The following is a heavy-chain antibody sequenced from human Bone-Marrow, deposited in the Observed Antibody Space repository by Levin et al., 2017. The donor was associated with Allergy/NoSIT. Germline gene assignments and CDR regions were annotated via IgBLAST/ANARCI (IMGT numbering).Heavy chain of an antibody. CDR3: TREVERGSRFDP. D-gene: IGHD3-16*01. J-gene: IGHJ5*02. Sequence: SVASGFTFSKYNMNWVRQAPGKGLEWVSYIDSTGTTTYYADSVKGRFTISRDNAKNSLHLHMNSLRMEDTAVYHCTREVERGSRFDPWGQGTLVTVSS. CDR2: IDSTGTTT. V-gene: IGHV3-48*01. CDR1: GFTFSKYN.